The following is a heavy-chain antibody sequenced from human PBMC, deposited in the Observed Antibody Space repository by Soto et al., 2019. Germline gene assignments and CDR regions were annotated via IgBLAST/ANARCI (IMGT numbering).Heavy chain of an antibody. CDR3: VRCVRSSGYFRSFDI. V-gene: IGHV4-30-2*01. Sequence: SETLSFTCAVSGGSISSGAYSWSWIRQAPGKGLEWIGFISHSGTTYYNPSLKSRVTMSVDISNNQFSLKLTSVTAADTAVFYCVRCVRSSGYFRSFDICGQGTMVAVSS. J-gene: IGHJ3*02. CDR1: GGSISSGAYS. CDR2: ISHSGTT. D-gene: IGHD3-22*01.